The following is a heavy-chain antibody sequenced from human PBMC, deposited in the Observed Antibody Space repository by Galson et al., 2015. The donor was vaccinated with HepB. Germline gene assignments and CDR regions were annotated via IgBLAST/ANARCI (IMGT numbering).Heavy chain of an antibody. Sequence: CKASGYTFTSYAMHWVRQAPGQRLEWMGWINAGNGNTKYSQKFQGRVTITRDTSASTAYMELSSLRSEDTAVYYCARGAGSSGSFDYWGQGTLVTVSS. V-gene: IGHV1-3*01. CDR1: GYTFTSYA. J-gene: IGHJ4*02. CDR2: INAGNGNT. D-gene: IGHD3-22*01. CDR3: ARGAGSSGSFDY.